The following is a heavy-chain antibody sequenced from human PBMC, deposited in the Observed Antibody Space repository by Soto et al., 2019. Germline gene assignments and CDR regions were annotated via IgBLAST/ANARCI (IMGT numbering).Heavy chain of an antibody. CDR1: GFTFSNAW. D-gene: IGHD2-15*01. V-gene: IGHV3-15*01. CDR2: IKSKTDGGTT. J-gene: IGHJ4*02. CDR3: TTVKGYCSGGSCTDY. Sequence: EVQLVESGGGLVKPGGSLRLSCAASGFTFSNAWMSWVRQAPGKGLEWVGRIKSKTDGGTTDYAAPVKGRFTISRDDSKNTLYLQMNSLTTEDTAVYYCTTVKGYCSGGSCTDYWGQGTLVTVSS.